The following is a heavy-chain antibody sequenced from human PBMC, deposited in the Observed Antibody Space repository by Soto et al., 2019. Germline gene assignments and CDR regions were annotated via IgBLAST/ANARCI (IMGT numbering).Heavy chain of an antibody. V-gene: IGHV4-31*03. CDR1: GGSISSGGYY. J-gene: IGHJ6*02. Sequence: QVQLQESGPGLVKPSQTLSLTCTVSGGSISSGGYYWSWIRQHPGKGLEWIGYIYYSGSTYYNPSLKRRVTIAVGTSKNQFSLKLSSVTAADTAVYYCARGKDCSSTSCYLGYYYYGMDVWGQGTTVTVSS. D-gene: IGHD2-2*01. CDR2: IYYSGST. CDR3: ARGKDCSSTSCYLGYYYYGMDV.